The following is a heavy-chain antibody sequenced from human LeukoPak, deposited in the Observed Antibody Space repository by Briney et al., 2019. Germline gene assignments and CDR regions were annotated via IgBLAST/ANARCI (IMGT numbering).Heavy chain of an antibody. D-gene: IGHD6-19*01. CDR3: ARGRQWLEFDY. Sequence: GGSLRLSCAASGFTFSSYAMSWVRQAPGKGLEWVSSISSSSSYIYYADSVKGRFTISRDNAKNSLYLQMNSLRAEDTAVYYCARGRQWLEFDYWGQGTLVTVSS. V-gene: IGHV3-21*01. CDR2: ISSSSSYI. CDR1: GFTFSSYA. J-gene: IGHJ4*02.